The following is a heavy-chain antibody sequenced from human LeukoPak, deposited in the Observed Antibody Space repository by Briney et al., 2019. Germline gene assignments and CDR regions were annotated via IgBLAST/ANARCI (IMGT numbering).Heavy chain of an antibody. Sequence: GGSLRLSCAASGFTFSSYAMHWVRQAPGKGLEWVSRITWNSGSIDYADSVKGRFTISRDNAKNSLYLQMNSLRAEDTALYYCAKSSGDSYFDYWGQGTLVTVSS. V-gene: IGHV3-9*01. J-gene: IGHJ4*02. CDR1: GFTFSSYA. CDR3: AKSSGDSYFDY. CDR2: ITWNSGSI. D-gene: IGHD3-10*01.